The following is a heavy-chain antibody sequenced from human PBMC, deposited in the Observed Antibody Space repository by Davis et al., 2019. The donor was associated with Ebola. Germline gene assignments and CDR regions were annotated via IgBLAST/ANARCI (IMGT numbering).Heavy chain of an antibody. CDR3: AREIGFDP. V-gene: IGHV3-23*01. CDR1: GFTFTTYA. D-gene: IGHD2/OR15-2a*01. CDR2: ISYSGGST. J-gene: IGHJ5*02. Sequence: GESLKISCAASGFTFTTYALSWVRQAPGQGLEWVSTISYSGGSTYYADSVKGRFTISRDNSKNTLYLQMNSLRAEDTAVYYCAREIGFDPWGQGTLVTVSS.